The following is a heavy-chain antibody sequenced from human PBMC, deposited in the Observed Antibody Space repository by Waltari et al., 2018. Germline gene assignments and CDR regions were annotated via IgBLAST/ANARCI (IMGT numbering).Heavy chain of an antibody. D-gene: IGHD6-13*01. J-gene: IGHJ5*02. CDR1: GYSISSGYY. Sequence: QVQLQESGPGLVKPSETLSLTCAVSGYSISSGYYWGWTRQSPGKGLEWIGIIYHSGSTYYNPSLKSRVTISVDTSKNHFSLNLSSVTAADTAVYYCARGIDTSSWFDPWGQGTLVTVSS. CDR3: ARGIDTSSWFDP. V-gene: IGHV4-38-2*01. CDR2: IYHSGST.